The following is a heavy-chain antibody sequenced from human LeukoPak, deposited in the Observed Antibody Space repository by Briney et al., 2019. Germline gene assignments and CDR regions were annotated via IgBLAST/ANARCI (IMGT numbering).Heavy chain of an antibody. CDR1: GYSFTSYW. D-gene: IGHD3-10*01. J-gene: IGHJ4*02. CDR3: AREISGHYGSGSSLPDY. V-gene: IGHV5-10-1*01. CDR2: IDPSDSYT. Sequence: GESLKISCKGSGYSFTSYWISWVRQMPGKGLEWMGRIDPSDSYTNYSPSFQGHVTISADKSISTAYLQWSSLKASDTAMYYCAREISGHYGSGSSLPDYWGQGTLVTVSP.